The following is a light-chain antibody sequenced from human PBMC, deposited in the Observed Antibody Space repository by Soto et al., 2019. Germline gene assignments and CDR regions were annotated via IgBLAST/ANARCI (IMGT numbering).Light chain of an antibody. CDR1: QSVSSSSSY. CDR3: QQRSNWPLT. J-gene: IGKJ4*01. CDR2: DAS. V-gene: IGKV3-11*01. Sequence: EIVLTQSPATLSLSPGERATLSCRASQSVSSSSSYLAWYQQKPGQAPRLLIYDASNRATGVPARFSGSGSGTDFTLTISSLEPEDFAVYYCQQRSNWPLTFGGGTKVEIK.